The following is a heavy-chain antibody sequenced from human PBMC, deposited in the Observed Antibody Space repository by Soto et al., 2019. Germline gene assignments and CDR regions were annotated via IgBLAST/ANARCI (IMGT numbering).Heavy chain of an antibody. D-gene: IGHD2-8*01. V-gene: IGHV3-30*18. J-gene: IGHJ3*02. CDR1: GFTFSSYG. CDR3: ANALTLSSWVRVGYCTNGVCPEAFDI. CDR2: ISYDGSNK. Sequence: HPGGSLRLSCAASGFTFSSYGMHWVRQAPGKGLEWVAVISYDGSNKYYADSVKGRFTISRDNSKNTLYLQMNSLRAEDTAVYYCANALTLSSWVRVGYCTNGVCPEAFDIWGQGTMVTVSS.